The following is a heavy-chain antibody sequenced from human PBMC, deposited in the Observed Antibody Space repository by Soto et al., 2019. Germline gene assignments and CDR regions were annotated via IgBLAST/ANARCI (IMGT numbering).Heavy chain of an antibody. CDR1: GYTFTSYD. D-gene: IGHD3-10*01. J-gene: IGHJ3*02. V-gene: IGHV1-8*01. CDR3: ARAGQPDDAFDI. Sequence: ASVKVSCKASGYTFTSYDINWVRQATGQGLEWMGWMNPNSGNTGYAQKFQGRVTMTRNTSISTAYMELSSLRSEDTAVYYCARAGQPDDAFDIRGQGTMVTVSS. CDR2: MNPNSGNT.